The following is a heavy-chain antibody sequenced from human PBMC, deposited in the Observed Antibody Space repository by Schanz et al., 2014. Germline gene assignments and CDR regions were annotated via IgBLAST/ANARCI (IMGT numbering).Heavy chain of an antibody. CDR2: ISSDGTNK. D-gene: IGHD3-22*01. CDR1: GFTFSNFG. CDR3: AKSYDTSGYSGFDY. Sequence: QVQLVESGGGVVQPGRSLRLSCAASGFTFSNFGLHWVRQAPGKGLNWVAVISSDGTNKYYADSVQGRFTLSKDFSKDTLYLQLTSLRTEDTAVYFCAKSYDTSGYSGFDYWGQGTLVTVSS. J-gene: IGHJ4*02. V-gene: IGHV3-30*18.